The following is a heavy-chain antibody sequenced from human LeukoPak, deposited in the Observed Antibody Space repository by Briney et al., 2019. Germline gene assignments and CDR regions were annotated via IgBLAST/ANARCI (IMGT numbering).Heavy chain of an antibody. CDR3: AKDSGIQSFDY. CDR1: GFTFDDYA. D-gene: IGHD5-18*01. Sequence: GVSLRLSCAASGFTFDDYAMHWVRQAPGKGLEWVSGISWNSGSIGYADSVKGRFTISRDNAKNSLYLQMNSLRAEDMALYYCAKDSGIQSFDYWGQGTLVTVSS. J-gene: IGHJ4*02. CDR2: ISWNSGSI. V-gene: IGHV3-9*03.